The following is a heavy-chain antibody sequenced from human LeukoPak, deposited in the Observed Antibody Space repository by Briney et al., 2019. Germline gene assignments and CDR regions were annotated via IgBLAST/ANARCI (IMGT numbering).Heavy chain of an antibody. J-gene: IGHJ4*02. D-gene: IGHD3-16*02. V-gene: IGHV3-30-3*01. CDR1: GFTFSSYA. CDR2: ISYDGSNK. Sequence: GRSLRLSCAASGFTFSSYAMHWVRQAPGKGLEWVAVISYDGSNKYYADSVKGRFTISRDNSKNTLYLQMNSLRAEDTAVHYCARARTRSYDYFDYWGQGTLVTVSS. CDR3: ARARTRSYDYFDY.